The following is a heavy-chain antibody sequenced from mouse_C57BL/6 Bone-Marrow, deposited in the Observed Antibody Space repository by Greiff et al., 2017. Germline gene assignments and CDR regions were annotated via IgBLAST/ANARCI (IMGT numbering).Heavy chain of an antibody. CDR2: INPGSGGT. CDR1: GYAFTNYL. Sequence: VQLQQSGAELVRPGTSVKVSCKASGYAFTNYLIEWVKQRPGQGLEWIGGINPGSGGTNYTEKFKGKATLTADKSSSTAYLQLSSLTSEDSAVYFCARSGNSPDYGGQGTTLTVSS. V-gene: IGHV1-54*01. J-gene: IGHJ2*01. CDR3: ARSGNSPDY. D-gene: IGHD1-1*01.